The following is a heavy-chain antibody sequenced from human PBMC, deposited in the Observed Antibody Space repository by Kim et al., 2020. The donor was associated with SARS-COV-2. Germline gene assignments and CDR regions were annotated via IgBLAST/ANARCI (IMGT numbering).Heavy chain of an antibody. CDR2: T. Sequence: TDHNPSHKSRATISLNPSENQFSLGLSSVTAAETAVYYCARDLRGVGYFDYWGQGTLVTVSS. CDR3: ARDLRGVGYFDY. V-gene: IGHV4-31*02. D-gene: IGHD1-26*01. J-gene: IGHJ4*02.